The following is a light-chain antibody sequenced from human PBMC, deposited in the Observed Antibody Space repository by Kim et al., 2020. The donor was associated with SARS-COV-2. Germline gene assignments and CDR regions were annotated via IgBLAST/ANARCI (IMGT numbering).Light chain of an antibody. CDR3: GSCTGSGTNYV. J-gene: IGLJ1*01. V-gene: IGLV2-14*03. CDR1: SSDLGSFNS. Sequence: QSISISCTGTSSDLGSFNSVSWYQQHPGKAPKLILYDVTKRPSGVSNRFSGSKSGNTASLIIAGLQTEDEADYYCGSCTGSGTNYVFGSGTKVTVL. CDR2: DVT.